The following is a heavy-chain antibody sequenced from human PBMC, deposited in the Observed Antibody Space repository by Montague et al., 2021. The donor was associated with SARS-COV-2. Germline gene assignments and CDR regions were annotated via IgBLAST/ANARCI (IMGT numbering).Heavy chain of an antibody. D-gene: IGHD2-2*01. CDR3: ARQLPSYCSTNKCYPYYFDV. CDR2: SNDRGSS. V-gene: IGHV4-34*01. J-gene: IGHJ4*02. Sequence: SETLSLTCAVYGGSFTDFYWTWIRQPPGKGLEWIGESNDRGSSNYNPSLKNRVTISVDKSKNHFSLSLNSVTAADTAVYFCARQLPSYCSTNKCYPYYFDVWGQGALVTVSS. CDR1: GGSFTDFY.